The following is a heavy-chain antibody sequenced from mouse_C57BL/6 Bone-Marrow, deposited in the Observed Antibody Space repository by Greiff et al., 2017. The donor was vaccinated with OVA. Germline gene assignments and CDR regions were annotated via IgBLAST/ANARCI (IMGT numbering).Heavy chain of an antibody. CDR1: GFTFSSYA. CDR3: ARERGVTTSYYAMDY. CDR2: ISDGGSYT. J-gene: IGHJ4*01. D-gene: IGHD2-5*01. Sequence: EVKLMESGGGLVKPGGSLKLSCAASGFTFSSYAMSWVRQTPEKRLEWVATISDGGSYTYYPDNVKGRFTISRDNAKNNLYLQMSHLKSEDTAMYYCARERGVTTSYYAMDYWGQGTSVTVSS. V-gene: IGHV5-4*01.